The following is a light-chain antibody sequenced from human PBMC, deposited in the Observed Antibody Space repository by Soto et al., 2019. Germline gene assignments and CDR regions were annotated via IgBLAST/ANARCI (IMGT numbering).Light chain of an antibody. J-gene: IGLJ1*01. CDR3: CSYAGSSTYV. CDR2: EGS. CDR1: SSDVGSYNL. Sequence: QSALTQPASVYGYLGQSLTISCPGTSSDVGSYNLVSWYQQYPDKAPKLLIYEGSKRPSGVSNRLSGSKSGNTASLTSSGLQAEDEAEYYCCSYAGSSTYVFGMGTKVTVL. V-gene: IGLV2-23*01.